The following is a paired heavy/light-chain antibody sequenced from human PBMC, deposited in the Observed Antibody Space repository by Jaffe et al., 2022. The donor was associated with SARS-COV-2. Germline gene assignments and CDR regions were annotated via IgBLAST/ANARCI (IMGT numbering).Heavy chain of an antibody. CDR1: GFNFSITW. Sequence: EVQLVESGGGLVQPGGSLRLSCVASGFNFSITWLHWVRQAPGKGLVWVSRIHSDGINTIYADSVRGRFTISRDNAKNTLYLQMNSLSAEDTAVYYCARDYHYAIDYWGQGTLVTVSS. J-gene: IGHJ4*02. CDR2: IHSDGINT. V-gene: IGHV3-74*01. CDR3: ARDYHYAIDY. D-gene: IGHD3-10*01.
Light chain of an antibody. J-gene: IGKJ2*01. CDR2: EVS. CDR3: MQSIQLYT. Sequence: DIVMTQTPLSLSVTPGQPASISCRSSQSLLQSDGRTHLYWYLQKAGQPPQLLIYEVSNRFSGVPDRFSGSGSGTDFTLKISRVEAEDVGVYYCMQSIQLYTFGQGTKLEIK. CDR1: QSLLQSDGRTH. V-gene: IGKV2D-29*01.